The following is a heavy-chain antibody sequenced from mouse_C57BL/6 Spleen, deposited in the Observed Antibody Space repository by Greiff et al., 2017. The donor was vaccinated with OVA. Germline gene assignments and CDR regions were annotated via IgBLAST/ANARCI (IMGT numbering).Heavy chain of an antibody. CDR3: ARSRLEAY. V-gene: IGHV1-26*01. CDR2: INPNNGGT. J-gene: IGHJ3*01. CDR1: GYTFTDYY. Sequence: EVQLQQSGPELVKPGASVKISCKASGYTFTDYYMNWVKQSHGKSLEWIGYINPNNGGTSYNQKFKGKATLTADKSSSTAYMQLRSLTSEDSAVYYCARSRLEAYWGQGTLVTVSA. D-gene: IGHD2-2*01.